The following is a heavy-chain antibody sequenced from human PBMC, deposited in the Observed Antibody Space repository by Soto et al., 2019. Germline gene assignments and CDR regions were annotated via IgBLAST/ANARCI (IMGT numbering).Heavy chain of an antibody. V-gene: IGHV3-74*01. CDR3: ARGAGGFDY. CDR1: GFTFSTYW. D-gene: IGHD6-13*01. Sequence: GSLRLSCAASGFTFSTYWMHWVRQAPGKGLVWVSHITSDGTITTYADSVKGRFTISRDNAKNTLSLQMNSLIAEDTAVYYCARGAGGFDYWGQGTLVTVSS. CDR2: ITSDGTIT. J-gene: IGHJ4*02.